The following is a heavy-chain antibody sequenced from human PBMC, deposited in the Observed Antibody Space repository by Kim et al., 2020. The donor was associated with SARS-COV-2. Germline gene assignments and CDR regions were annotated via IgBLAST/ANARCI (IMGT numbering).Heavy chain of an antibody. CDR2: IWYDGSNK. D-gene: IGHD3-10*01. CDR3: AREFITFPITMVRGVIDY. CDR1: GFTFSSYG. J-gene: IGHJ4*02. Sequence: GGSLRLSCAASGFTFSSYGMHWVRQAPGKGLEWVAVIWYDGSNKYYADSVKGRFTISRDNSKNTLYLQMNSLRAEDTAVYYCAREFITFPITMVRGVIDYWGQGTLVTVSS. V-gene: IGHV3-33*01.